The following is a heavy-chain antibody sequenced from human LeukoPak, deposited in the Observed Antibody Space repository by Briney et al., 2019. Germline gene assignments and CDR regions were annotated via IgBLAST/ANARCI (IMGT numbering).Heavy chain of an antibody. CDR3: ARGPLFNSAWLDY. CDR1: GYTFTRYD. Sequence: ASVTVSCKTSGYTFTRYDVNWVRQAPGQGPEWMGWMNPNSGNTHYAQKFQGRVTLTRNTSISTAYMELSSLRSEDTAVYYCARGPLFNSAWLDYWGQGTLVKVSS. D-gene: IGHD3-3*01. J-gene: IGHJ4*02. V-gene: IGHV1-8*01. CDR2: MNPNSGNT.